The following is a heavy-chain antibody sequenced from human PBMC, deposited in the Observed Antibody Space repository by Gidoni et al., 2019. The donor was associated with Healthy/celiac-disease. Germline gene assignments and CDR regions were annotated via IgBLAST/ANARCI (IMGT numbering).Heavy chain of an antibody. D-gene: IGHD3-22*01. CDR3: ARVGSSGAFDY. J-gene: IGHJ4*02. CDR2: ISSSSSYI. Sequence: EVQLVESGGGLVKPGGSLRLSCAASGFTFSSYSMNWVRQAPGKGLEWVSSISSSSSYIDYADSVKGRFTISRDNAKNSLYLQMNSLRAEDTAVYYCARVGSSGAFDYWGQGTLVTVSS. V-gene: IGHV3-21*01. CDR1: GFTFSSYS.